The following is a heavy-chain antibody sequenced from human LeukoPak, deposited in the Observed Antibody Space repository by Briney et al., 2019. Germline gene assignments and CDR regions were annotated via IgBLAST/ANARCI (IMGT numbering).Heavy chain of an antibody. CDR1: GFTFSSYA. Sequence: PGGSLRLSCAASGFTFSSYAMSWVRQAPGKGLEWVSSISSSSSYIYYADSVKGRFTISRDNAKNSLYLQMNSLRAEDTAVYYCARATCSGGSCYPGGYFDYWGQGTLVTVSS. D-gene: IGHD2-15*01. CDR2: ISSSSSYI. CDR3: ARATCSGGSCYPGGYFDY. V-gene: IGHV3-21*01. J-gene: IGHJ4*02.